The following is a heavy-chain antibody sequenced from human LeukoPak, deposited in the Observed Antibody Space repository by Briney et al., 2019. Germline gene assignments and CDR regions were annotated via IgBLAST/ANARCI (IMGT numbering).Heavy chain of an antibody. CDR3: VRDSSSWYYFDY. J-gene: IGHJ4*02. CDR1: GFTFSSYA. D-gene: IGHD6-13*01. Sequence: PGGSLRLSCSASGFTFSSYAMHWVRQAPGKGLQFVPAISSNGGNTYYADSVKGRFTISRDNSKNTLYLQMSSLTAGDTAVYYCVRDSSSWYYFDYWGQGTLVTVSS. V-gene: IGHV3-64D*06. CDR2: ISSNGGNT.